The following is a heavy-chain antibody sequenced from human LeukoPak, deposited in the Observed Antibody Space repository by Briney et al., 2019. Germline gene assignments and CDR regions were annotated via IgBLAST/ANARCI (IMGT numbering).Heavy chain of an antibody. CDR2: IYPDDSDT. Sequence: GESLKISCKGSGYTFTSHWIVWVRQMPGKGLEWMVIIYPDDSDTRYRPSFQGQVTISADKSISTAYLQWSSLKASDTAMYYCARRALDGYIDTWGQGTLVTVSS. V-gene: IGHV5-51*01. CDR1: GYTFTSHW. CDR3: ARRALDGYIDT. J-gene: IGHJ5*02. D-gene: IGHD5-24*01.